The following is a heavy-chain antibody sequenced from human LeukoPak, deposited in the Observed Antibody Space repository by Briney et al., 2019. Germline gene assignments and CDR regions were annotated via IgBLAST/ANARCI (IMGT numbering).Heavy chain of an antibody. V-gene: IGHV3-33*01. D-gene: IGHD3-22*01. J-gene: IGHJ4*02. CDR2: IWYDGSQI. CDR3: ARDGGAWGDSSGYIES. CDR1: GFSFSGSA. Sequence: PGESLRLSCAASGFSFSGSAMHWVRQAPGKGLEWVAVIWYDGSQIIYADSVKGRFTISRDNSNNMVYLQMRGLGADDTAAYFCARDGGAWGDSSGYIESWGQGTLVTVSS.